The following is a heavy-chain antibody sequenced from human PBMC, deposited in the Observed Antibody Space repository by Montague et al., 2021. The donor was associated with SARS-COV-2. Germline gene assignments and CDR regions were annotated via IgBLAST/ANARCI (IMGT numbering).Heavy chain of an antibody. Sequence: SETLSLTCTVAGDSVSSSDHDWGWIRQPPGKGLEWLGIVYYSGYTYYNPSVKGRVTISIDASKNQFSLKLNSLTATDTAIYHCARRRLREGYFDFWGQGTLLTVSS. D-gene: IGHD4-17*01. CDR3: ARRRLREGYFDF. J-gene: IGHJ4*02. V-gene: IGHV4-39*01. CDR1: GDSVSSSDHD. CDR2: VYYSGYT.